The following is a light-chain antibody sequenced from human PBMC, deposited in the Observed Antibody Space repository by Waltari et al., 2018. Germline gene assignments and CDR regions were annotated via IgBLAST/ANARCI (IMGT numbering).Light chain of an antibody. J-gene: IGKJ2*01. V-gene: IGKV3-15*01. CDR2: GAS. Sequence: EIVMTQSPGTLSVSPGERAPLSCRASQNVRSNLAWYQQKPGQAPRLLISGASTGATGIPARFSGSGSGTEFTLTISSLQSEDFAVYYCQQYNNWPPTFGQGTKLQIQ. CDR1: QNVRSN. CDR3: QQYNNWPPT.